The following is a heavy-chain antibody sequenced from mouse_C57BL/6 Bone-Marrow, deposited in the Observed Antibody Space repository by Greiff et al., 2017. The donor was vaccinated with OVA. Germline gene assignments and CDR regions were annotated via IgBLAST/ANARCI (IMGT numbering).Heavy chain of an antibody. J-gene: IGHJ3*01. V-gene: IGHV1-76*01. CDR2: IYPGSGNT. Sequence: QVQLQQSGAELVRPGASVKLSCKASGYTFTDYYINWVKQRPGQGLEWIARIYPGSGNTYYNEKFKGKATLTAEKSSSTAYMQLSSLTSEDSAVYFCARAHYYGSSYPAWFAYWGQGTLGTVSA. CDR1: GYTFTDYY. CDR3: ARAHYYGSSYPAWFAY. D-gene: IGHD1-1*01.